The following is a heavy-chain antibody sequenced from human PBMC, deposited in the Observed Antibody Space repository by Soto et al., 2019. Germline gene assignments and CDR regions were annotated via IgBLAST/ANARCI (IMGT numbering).Heavy chain of an antibody. D-gene: IGHD3-10*01. Sequence: QVQLVQSGAEVKKPGASVKVSCKAYGYTFTSYDINWVRQATGQGLEWMGWMNPNSGNTGYAQKFQGRVTMTRNTSISTAYMELSSLRSEDTAVYYCARGYYGSGSYYSWFDPWGQGTLVTVSS. CDR2: MNPNSGNT. J-gene: IGHJ5*02. V-gene: IGHV1-8*01. CDR1: GYTFTSYD. CDR3: ARGYYGSGSYYSWFDP.